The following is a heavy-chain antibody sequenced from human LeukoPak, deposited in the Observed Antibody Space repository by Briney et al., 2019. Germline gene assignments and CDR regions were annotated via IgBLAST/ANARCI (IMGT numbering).Heavy chain of an antibody. V-gene: IGHV3-23*01. CDR1: GFPFSSYA. CDR2: ISGSGGRT. J-gene: IGHJ4*01. D-gene: IGHD3-22*01. CDR3: AKASGQTMIGDFDY. Sequence: GGSLRLSCVISGFPFSSYAMSWVRQAPGKGLEWVSAISGSGGRTFYADSVKGRFTISRDNFKNTLFLQMNSLRAEDTALYYCAKASGQTMIGDFDYWGHGTLVTVSS.